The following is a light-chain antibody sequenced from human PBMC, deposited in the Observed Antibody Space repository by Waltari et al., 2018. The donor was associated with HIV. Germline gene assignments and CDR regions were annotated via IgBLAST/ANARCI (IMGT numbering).Light chain of an antibody. Sequence: SYELTQPPSVSVAPGQTATVTCGGANIASYSVHWYQQKPGQAPVLVVYGDSERPSGMPERLAGSNSDNTATLTISRVAAGDEAAYCCQVWDTFSDRYVFGAGTEATVL. CDR1: NIASYS. CDR3: QVWDTFSDRYV. J-gene: IGLJ1*01. V-gene: IGLV3-21*02. CDR2: GDS.